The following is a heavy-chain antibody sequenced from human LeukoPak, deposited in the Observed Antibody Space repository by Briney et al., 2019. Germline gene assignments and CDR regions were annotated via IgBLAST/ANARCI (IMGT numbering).Heavy chain of an antibody. CDR2: ISGSGGST. Sequence: PGGSLRLSCAASGFTFSSYAMSWVRQAPGKGLEWVSAISGSGGSTYYADSVKGRFTISRDNSKNTLYLQMNSLRAEDTAVYYCAKRVERSGWSPHNPWGQGTLVTVSS. D-gene: IGHD6-19*01. CDR3: AKRVERSGWSPHNP. V-gene: IGHV3-23*01. J-gene: IGHJ5*02. CDR1: GFTFSSYA.